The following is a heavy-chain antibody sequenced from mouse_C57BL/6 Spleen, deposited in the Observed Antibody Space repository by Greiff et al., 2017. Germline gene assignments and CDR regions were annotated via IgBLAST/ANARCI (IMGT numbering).Heavy chain of an antibody. CDR3: ARGGYLDY. D-gene: IGHD2-2*01. J-gene: IGHJ2*01. Sequence: EVQLQESGPGLVKPSQSLSLSCTVSGYSITSGYYWNWIRQFPGNKLEWRGYISYDGSNNYNPSLKNRIAITRDTSKNQCFLKLNSVTTEDTATYDCARGGYLDYWGQGTTLTVSS. V-gene: IGHV3-6*01. CDR1: GYSITSGYY. CDR2: ISYDGSN.